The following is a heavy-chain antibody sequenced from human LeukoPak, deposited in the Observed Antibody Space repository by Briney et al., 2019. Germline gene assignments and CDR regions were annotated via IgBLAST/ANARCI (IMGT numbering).Heavy chain of an antibody. CDR3: AREGRDYYFDY. V-gene: IGHV3-13*01. J-gene: IGHJ4*02. Sequence: GGSLRLSCAASGFTFSSYDMHWVRQATGKGLEWVSAIGTAGDTYYPGSVKGRFTISRENAKNSLYLQMNSLRAEDTAVYYCAREGRDYYFDYWGQGTLVTVSS. CDR2: IGTAGDT. CDR1: GFTFSSYD. D-gene: IGHD1-26*01.